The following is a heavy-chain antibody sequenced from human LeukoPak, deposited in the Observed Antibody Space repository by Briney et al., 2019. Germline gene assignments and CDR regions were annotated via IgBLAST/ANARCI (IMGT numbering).Heavy chain of an antibody. Sequence: GGSLRLSCAASGFNFSSYDMHWVRQATGKGLEWVSAIGTAGDTYYPGSVKGRFTISRENAKNSLYLQMNSLRAGDTAVYYCARARIAAAGISFDYWGQGTLVTVSS. CDR2: IGTAGDT. J-gene: IGHJ4*02. D-gene: IGHD6-13*01. CDR1: GFNFSSYD. CDR3: ARARIAAAGISFDY. V-gene: IGHV3-13*01.